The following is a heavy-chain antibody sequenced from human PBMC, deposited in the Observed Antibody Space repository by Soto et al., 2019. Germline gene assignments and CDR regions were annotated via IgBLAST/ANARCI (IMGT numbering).Heavy chain of an antibody. CDR1: GFTFSSYS. CDR2: ISSSSSYI. D-gene: IGHD6-13*01. J-gene: IGHJ4*02. CDR3: ARLSIPLGRYSSSWYPEFDY. V-gene: IGHV3-21*01. Sequence: EVQLVESGGGLVKPGGSLRLSCAASGFTFSSYSMNWVRQAPGKGLEWVSSISSSSSYIYYADSVKGRFTISRDNAKNSLYLQMNSLRAEDTAVYYCARLSIPLGRYSSSWYPEFDYWGQGTLVTASS.